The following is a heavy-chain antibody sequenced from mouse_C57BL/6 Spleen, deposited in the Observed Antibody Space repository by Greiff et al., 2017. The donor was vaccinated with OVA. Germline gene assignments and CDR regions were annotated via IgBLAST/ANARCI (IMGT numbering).Heavy chain of an antibody. V-gene: IGHV1-50*01. CDR3: ARKLVSYYYAMDY. D-gene: IGHD4-1*01. J-gene: IGHJ4*01. Sequence: QVQLQQPGAELVKPGASVKLSCKASGYTFTSYWMQWVKQRPGQGLEWIGEIDPSDSSTNYNQKFKGKATLTVDTSSSTAYMQLSSLTSEDSAVYYCARKLVSYYYAMDYWGQGTSVTVSS. CDR1: GYTFTSYW. CDR2: IDPSDSST.